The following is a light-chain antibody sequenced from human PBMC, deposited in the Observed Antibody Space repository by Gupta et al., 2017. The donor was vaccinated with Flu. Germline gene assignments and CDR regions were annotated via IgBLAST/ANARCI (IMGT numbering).Light chain of an antibody. CDR1: SSDVGGYNY. CDR3: RSCEGSKKCEV. J-gene: IGLJ1*01. V-gene: IGLV2-8*02. CDR2: EVS. Sequence: QSPLTQPPSASRSPGQSVTISCTGTSSDVGGYNYVSWYQQHPGKAPKLMIYEVSKRPSGVPERFSGSKSGNTASLTVCGLQAEDEADYYCRSCEGSKKCEVFGTGTKVTVL.